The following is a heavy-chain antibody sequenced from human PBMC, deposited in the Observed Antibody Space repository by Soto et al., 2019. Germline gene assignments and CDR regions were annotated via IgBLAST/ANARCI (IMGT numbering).Heavy chain of an antibody. CDR3: ARADLDQRSGLSGSCDY. CDR2: INLSGGST. CDR1: GYTFTSYY. D-gene: IGHD3-3*01. Sequence: GASVKVSCKASGYTFTSYYMHWVRQAPGQGLEWMGIINLSGGSTSYALKFQGRVTMTRDTSTSTVYMELSSLRSEDTAVYYCARADLDQRSGLSGSCDYWGQGTLVTVSS. V-gene: IGHV1-46*01. J-gene: IGHJ4*02.